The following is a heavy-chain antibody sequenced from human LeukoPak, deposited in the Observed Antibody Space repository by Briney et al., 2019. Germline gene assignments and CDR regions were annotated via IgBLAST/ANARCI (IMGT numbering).Heavy chain of an antibody. Sequence: GGSLRLSCVASGLTFTSSDFNWLRQAPEKGLEWLSTITRSGSNLYYADSVKGRFTTSRDDAKDSVYLQMESLRVEDTAIYYCARNFDSWGQGTLVTVSS. V-gene: IGHV3-21*01. CDR1: GLTFTSSD. CDR2: ITRSGSNL. J-gene: IGHJ4*02. CDR3: ARNFDS.